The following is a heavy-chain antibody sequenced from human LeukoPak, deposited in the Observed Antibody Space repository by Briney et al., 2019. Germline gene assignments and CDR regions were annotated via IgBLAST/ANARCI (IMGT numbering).Heavy chain of an antibody. V-gene: IGHV3-23*01. D-gene: IGHD3-22*01. Sequence: PGGSLRLSCAASEFTFSNYAMTWVRQAPGKGLEWVSGISGSGGLTYYADSVKGRFTISRDNSRNTLYLQMNSLRADDTAVYYCAKDRTMMGIDAFDIWGQGTMVTVSS. J-gene: IGHJ3*02. CDR1: EFTFSNYA. CDR2: ISGSGGLT. CDR3: AKDRTMMGIDAFDI.